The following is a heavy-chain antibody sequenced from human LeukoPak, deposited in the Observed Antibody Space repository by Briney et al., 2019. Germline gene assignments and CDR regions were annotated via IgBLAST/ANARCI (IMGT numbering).Heavy chain of an antibody. J-gene: IGHJ6*02. CDR1: GGSINSYY. CDR2: VYYSGST. CDR3: ARQGAYYYYGMDV. V-gene: IGHV4-59*08. Sequence: SETLSLTCTVSGGSINSYYWSWIRQPPGKGLEWIAYVYYSGSTNYNPSLKSRVTISVDTSKNQFSLKLSSVTAADTAVYYCARQGAYYYYGMDVWGQGTTVTVSS.